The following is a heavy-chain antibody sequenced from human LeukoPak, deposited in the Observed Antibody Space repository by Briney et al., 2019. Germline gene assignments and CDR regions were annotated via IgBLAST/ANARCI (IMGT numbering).Heavy chain of an antibody. CDR3: ARDGLGSLLWFGEFFDY. Sequence: ASVKVSCKASGYTFTSYAMNWVRQAPGQGLEWMGWINTNTGNPTYAQGFTGRFVFSLDTSVSTAYLQISSLKAEDTAVYYCARDGLGSLLWFGEFFDYWGQGTLVTVSS. CDR1: GYTFTSYA. CDR2: INTNTGNP. V-gene: IGHV7-4-1*02. D-gene: IGHD3-10*01. J-gene: IGHJ4*02.